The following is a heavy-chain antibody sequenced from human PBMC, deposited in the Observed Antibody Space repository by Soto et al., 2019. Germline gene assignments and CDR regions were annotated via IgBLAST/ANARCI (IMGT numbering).Heavy chain of an antibody. CDR1: GYTFTGYY. J-gene: IGHJ6*02. CDR3: ARVENGYCSRTSCSDHYYYYYGMDV. Sequence: ASVKVSSKASGYTFTGYYMHWVRQAPGQGLEWMGWINPNSGGTNYAQKFQGRVTMTRDTSISTAYMELSRLRSDDTAVYYCARVENGYCSRTSCSDHYYYYYGMDVWGQGTTVTVSS. D-gene: IGHD2-2*03. V-gene: IGHV1-2*02. CDR2: INPNSGGT.